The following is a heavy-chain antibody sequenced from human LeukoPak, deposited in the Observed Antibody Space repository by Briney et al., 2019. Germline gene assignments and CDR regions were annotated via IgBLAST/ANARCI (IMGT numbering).Heavy chain of an antibody. CDR1: GYSFTSYW. CDR3: ARHDWSSGWYYFDY. Sequence: GESLKISCKGSGYSFTSYWIGWVRPMPGRGLEWMGIIYPGDSDTRYSPSFQGQVTISADKSISTAYLQWSSLKASDTAMYYCARHDWSSGWYYFDYWGQGTLVTVSS. D-gene: IGHD6-19*01. CDR2: IYPGDSDT. J-gene: IGHJ4*02. V-gene: IGHV5-51*01.